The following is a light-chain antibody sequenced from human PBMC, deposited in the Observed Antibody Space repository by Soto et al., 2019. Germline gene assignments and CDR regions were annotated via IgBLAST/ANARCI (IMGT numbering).Light chain of an antibody. Sequence: DIQMTQSPSSLSASVGERVTITCRASQSISTYLNWYPQQQGKAPKLXMHAASSLDRGVPSRFSGSGSGTDFTLTISSLQPEDFATYYCQQSYRTTRTFGQGTKVDIK. CDR1: QSISTY. CDR2: AAS. V-gene: IGKV1-39*01. CDR3: QQSYRTTRT. J-gene: IGKJ1*01.